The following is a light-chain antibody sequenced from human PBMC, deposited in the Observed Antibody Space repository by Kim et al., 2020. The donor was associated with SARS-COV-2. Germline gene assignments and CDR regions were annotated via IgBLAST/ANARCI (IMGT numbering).Light chain of an antibody. Sequence: LSPGERPPLSCRASQSVGSYLAWYQQKPGQAPRLLIYDASNRATDIPARFSGSGSGTDFTLTISSLEPEDFAVYYCQQRIHWPLTFGGGTKVDIK. CDR3: QQRIHWPLT. J-gene: IGKJ4*01. CDR1: QSVGSY. V-gene: IGKV3-11*01. CDR2: DAS.